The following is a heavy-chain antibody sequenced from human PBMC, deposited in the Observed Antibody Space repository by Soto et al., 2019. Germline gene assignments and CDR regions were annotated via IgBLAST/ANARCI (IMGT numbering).Heavy chain of an antibody. J-gene: IGHJ4*02. CDR1: GYTFTSYY. CDR2: INPSGGST. Sequence: ASVKVSCKASGYTFTSYYMHWVRQAPGQGLEWMGIINPSGGSTSYAQKFQGRVTMTRDTSTSTVYMELSSLRSEDTAVYYCARAKGIAAARNGFDYWGQGTLVTVSS. D-gene: IGHD6-13*01. V-gene: IGHV1-46*01. CDR3: ARAKGIAAARNGFDY.